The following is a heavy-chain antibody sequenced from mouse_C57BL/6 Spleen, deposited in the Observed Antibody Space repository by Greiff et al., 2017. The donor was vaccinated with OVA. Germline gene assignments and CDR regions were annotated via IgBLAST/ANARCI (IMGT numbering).Heavy chain of an antibody. J-gene: IGHJ2*01. V-gene: IGHV1-82*01. CDR2: IYPGDGDT. CDR1: GYAFSSSW. Sequence: QVQLQQSGPELVKPGASVKISCKASGYAFSSSWMNWVKQRPGKGLEWIGRIYPGDGDTNYNGKFKGKATLTADKSSSTAYMQLSSLTSEDSAVYFCAREGANWDYFDYWGQGTTLTVSS. CDR3: AREGANWDYFDY. D-gene: IGHD4-1*01.